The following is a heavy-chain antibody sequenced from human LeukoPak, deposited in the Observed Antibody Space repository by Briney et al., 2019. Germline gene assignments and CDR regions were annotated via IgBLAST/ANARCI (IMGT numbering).Heavy chain of an antibody. J-gene: IGHJ6*03. D-gene: IGHD3-22*01. CDR3: ARGRQDVTMIVVVMTAVSYYLDV. V-gene: IGHV4-34*01. Sequence: SETLSLTCAVYGGSFSGYYWTWIRQPPEKGLGWIGEMNPSGSTSYNPSLKSRVTISVDTSRNQFSLKLSSVTAADTAVYYCARGRQDVTMIVVVMTAVSYYLDVWGKGTTVTVS. CDR2: MNPSGST. CDR1: GGSFSGYY.